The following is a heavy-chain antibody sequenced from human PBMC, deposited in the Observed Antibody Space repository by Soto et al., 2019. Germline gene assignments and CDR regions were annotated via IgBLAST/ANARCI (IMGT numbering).Heavy chain of an antibody. Sequence: GGSLRLSCTASGFNFINYAMTWVRQAPGKGLEWVSAIPGSGGGTYYADSVKGRFTVSRDNSKNTLFLQMGSLRSEDTAVYYCAREASITIFGVVTNYGMDVWGQGTTVTAP. D-gene: IGHD3-3*01. CDR1: GFNFINYA. J-gene: IGHJ6*02. CDR3: AREASITIFGVVTNYGMDV. CDR2: IPGSGGGT. V-gene: IGHV3-23*01.